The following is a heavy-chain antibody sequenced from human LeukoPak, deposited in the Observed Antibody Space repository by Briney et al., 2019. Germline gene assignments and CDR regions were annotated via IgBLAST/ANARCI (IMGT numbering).Heavy chain of an antibody. CDR1: GGSISSNGYY. D-gene: IGHD3-22*01. V-gene: IGHV4-39*07. Sequence: TSETLSLTCTVSGGSISSNGYYWGWIRQSPGEGLEWIGNIYYSGITYYNASLKSRVTISVDTSKNQFSLKLRSVTAADTAVYYCARVGGITMIVVLITDAFDIWGQGTMVTVSS. CDR2: IYYSGIT. CDR3: ARVGGITMIVVLITDAFDI. J-gene: IGHJ3*02.